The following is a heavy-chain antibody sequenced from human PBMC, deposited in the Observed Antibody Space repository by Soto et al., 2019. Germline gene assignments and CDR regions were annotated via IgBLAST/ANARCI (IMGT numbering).Heavy chain of an antibody. J-gene: IGHJ4*02. CDR3: AKDRELYSSVFDY. CDR1: GFTFSSYA. V-gene: IGHV3-23*01. CDR2: ISGSGGST. D-gene: IGHD6-19*01. Sequence: EVQLLESGGGLVQPGGSLRLSCAASGFTFSSYAMSWVCQAPGKGLEWVSAISGSGGSTYYADSVKGRFTISRDNSKNTLYLQMNSLRAEDTAVYYCAKDRELYSSVFDYWGQGTLVTVSS.